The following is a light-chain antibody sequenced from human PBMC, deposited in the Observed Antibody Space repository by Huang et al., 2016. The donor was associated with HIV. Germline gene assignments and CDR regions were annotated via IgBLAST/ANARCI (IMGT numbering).Light chain of an antibody. CDR2: DAS. CDR1: QSVSSY. V-gene: IGKV3-11*01. Sequence: EIILTQSPATLSLSPGERATLSCRASQSVSSYLAWYQQKPGQAPRRLIYDASNRATGSPARFSGSGSGTDFTLTISSLEPEDFAVYYCQQRSNRPPLTFGGGTKVEIK. CDR3: QQRSNRPPLT. J-gene: IGKJ4*01.